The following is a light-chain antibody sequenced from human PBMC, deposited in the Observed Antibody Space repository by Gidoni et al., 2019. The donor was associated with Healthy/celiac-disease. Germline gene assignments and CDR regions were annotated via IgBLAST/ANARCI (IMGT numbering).Light chain of an antibody. CDR3: QQSYSTRQIT. Sequence: DIQMTQSPSSLSASVGDRVTITCRASQRISSYLNWYQQKPGKAPKLLIYAESSLQSGVQSRFSGSGAGTDLTHTISSLQPEDFGSYYCQQSYSTRQITFGGGTKVEIK. V-gene: IGKV1-39*01. J-gene: IGKJ4*01. CDR1: QRISSY. CDR2: AES.